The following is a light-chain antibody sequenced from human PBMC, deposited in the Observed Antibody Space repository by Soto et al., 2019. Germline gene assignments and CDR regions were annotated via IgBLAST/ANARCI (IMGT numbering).Light chain of an antibody. J-gene: IGKJ4*01. CDR2: AAS. CDR3: LQDHNYPLT. Sequence: AIQMTQSPSSLSVSVGDRVTITCRASQGIGNDVGWYQQKPGKAPKLLIYAASSLQSGVPSRFSGSRSCTEFTLTISSLQPEDFATYYCLQDHNYPLTFGGGTKVEIK. V-gene: IGKV1-6*01. CDR1: QGIGND.